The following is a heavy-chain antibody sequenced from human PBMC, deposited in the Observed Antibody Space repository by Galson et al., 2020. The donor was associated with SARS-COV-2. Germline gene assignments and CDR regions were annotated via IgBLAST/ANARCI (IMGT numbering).Heavy chain of an antibody. Sequence: GGSLRPPCAASGLTFSSLWMSWVRQAPGKGLEWVANIKDDGREKYYVDSVKDRSTISRDNAKNPLYLQMNSLRADDTAVYYCARRGHSFDYWGQGTLVTVSS. CDR1: GLTFSSLW. J-gene: IGHJ4*02. V-gene: IGHV3-7*01. CDR3: ARRGHSFDY. CDR2: IKDDGREK. D-gene: IGHD3-10*01.